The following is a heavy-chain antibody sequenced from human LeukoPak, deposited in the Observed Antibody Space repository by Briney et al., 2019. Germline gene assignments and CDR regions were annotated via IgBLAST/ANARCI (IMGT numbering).Heavy chain of an antibody. Sequence: PGGSLRLSCAASGFTFSSYAMNWVRQAPGKGLEWVSGISGSGGTTYYADSMKGRFTISRNNSKNTLYLQMNSLRGEDTAVYYCAKWGIEVAGTRFHYFDYWGQGSLVTVS. CDR3: AKWGIEVAGTRFHYFDY. CDR2: ISGSGGTT. CDR1: GFTFSSYA. V-gene: IGHV3-23*01. D-gene: IGHD6-13*01. J-gene: IGHJ4*02.